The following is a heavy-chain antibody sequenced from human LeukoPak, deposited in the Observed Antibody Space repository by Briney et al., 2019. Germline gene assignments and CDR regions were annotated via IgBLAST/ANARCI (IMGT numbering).Heavy chain of an antibody. D-gene: IGHD3-22*01. CDR3: ARVRDYYYDNCGYYDY. Sequence: SATLSLTCTVSGGSIGGYFWTWIRQAPGKGLEWIGHIYYSGNTNYYPSLKNRVSISVDTSKNQISLKLTSVTSADTAKYYCARVRDYYYDNCGYYDYWGQGTLVTVSS. CDR2: IYYSGNT. J-gene: IGHJ4*02. V-gene: IGHV4-59*01. CDR1: GGSIGGYF.